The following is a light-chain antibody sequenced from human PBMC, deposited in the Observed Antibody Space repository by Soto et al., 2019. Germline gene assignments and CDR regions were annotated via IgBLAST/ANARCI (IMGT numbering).Light chain of an antibody. V-gene: IGLV2-8*01. Sequence: QSALTQPPSASGSPGQSVTISCAGTSSDAANYYSVSWYQQHPGKAPTLIIYDVSERPSGVPDRFSGSKSGDTASLSVSGLQAEDEADYYCNSYAGTNSVVFGGGTKLTVL. CDR3: NSYAGTNSVV. CDR2: DVS. J-gene: IGLJ2*01. CDR1: SSDAANYYS.